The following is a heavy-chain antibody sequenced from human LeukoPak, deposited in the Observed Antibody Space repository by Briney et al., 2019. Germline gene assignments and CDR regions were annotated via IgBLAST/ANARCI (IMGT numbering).Heavy chain of an antibody. J-gene: IGHJ6*02. Sequence: RTGGSLRLSCAASGFTFSSYWMHWVRQAPGKGLVWVSRINTDGSSTSYADSVKGRFTISRDNAKNTLYLQMNSLRAEDTAVYYCARRVAVADYYYGMDVWGQGTTVTVSS. CDR3: ARRVAVADYYYGMDV. D-gene: IGHD6-19*01. V-gene: IGHV3-74*01. CDR1: GFTFSSYW. CDR2: INTDGSST.